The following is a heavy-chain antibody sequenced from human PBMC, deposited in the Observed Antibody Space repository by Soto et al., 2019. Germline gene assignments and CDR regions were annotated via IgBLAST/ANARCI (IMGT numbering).Heavy chain of an antibody. CDR2: INPNSGGT. D-gene: IGHD6-13*01. CDR3: ARSSIAARYYYYYCMDV. Sequence: ASVKVSCKASGYTFTGYYMHWVRQAPGQGLEWMGWINPNSGGTNYAQKFQGRVTMTRDTSISTAYMELSRLRSDDTAVYYCARSSIAARYYYYYCMDVWGQGTTVTVSS. V-gene: IGHV1-2*02. CDR1: GYTFTGYY. J-gene: IGHJ6*02.